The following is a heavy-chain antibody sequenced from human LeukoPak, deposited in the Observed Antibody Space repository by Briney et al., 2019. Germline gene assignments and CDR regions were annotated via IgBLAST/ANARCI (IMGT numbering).Heavy chain of an antibody. D-gene: IGHD3-22*01. CDR1: GFTFSSYA. CDR3: ARASNYYDSSGYPRHHFDY. J-gene: IGHJ4*02. Sequence: GRSLRLSCAASGFTFSSYAMHWVRQAPGKGLEWVANIKQDGSEKYYVDSVKGRFTISRDNAKNSLYLQMNSLRAEDTAVYYCARASNYYDSSGYPRHHFDYWGQGTLVTVSS. CDR2: IKQDGSEK. V-gene: IGHV3-7*01.